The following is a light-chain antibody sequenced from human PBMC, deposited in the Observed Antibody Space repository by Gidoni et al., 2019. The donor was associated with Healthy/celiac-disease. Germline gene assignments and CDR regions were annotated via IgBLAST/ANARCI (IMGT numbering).Light chain of an antibody. CDR2: DAS. J-gene: IGKJ2*01. V-gene: IGKV1-33*01. Sequence: DIQMTQSPSSLSASVGDRVTITCQASQDISNYLNWYQQKPGKAPKLLIYDASNLETGVPSRFSGSGSGTDFTFTISRLQPEDIATYSCQQFDNLPVTFGQGTKLEIK. CDR3: QQFDNLPVT. CDR1: QDISNY.